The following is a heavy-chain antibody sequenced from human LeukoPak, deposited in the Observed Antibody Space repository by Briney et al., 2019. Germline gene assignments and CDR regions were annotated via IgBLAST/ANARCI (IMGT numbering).Heavy chain of an antibody. V-gene: IGHV4-34*01. D-gene: IGHD6-13*01. CDR3: ARVDSSSWYETDDY. J-gene: IGHJ4*02. Sequence: SETLSLTCAVYGGSSSGYYWSWIRQPPGKGLEWIGEINHSGSTNYNPSRKSRVTISVDTSKNQFSLKLSSVTAADTAVYYCARVDSSSWYETDDYWGQGTLVTVSS. CDR1: GGSSSGYY. CDR2: INHSGST.